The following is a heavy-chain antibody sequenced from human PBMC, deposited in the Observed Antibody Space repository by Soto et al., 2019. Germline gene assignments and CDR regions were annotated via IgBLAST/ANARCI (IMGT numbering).Heavy chain of an antibody. Sequence: EVQLVESGGGLVQPGGSLRLSCAASGFTFSNYHMTWVRQAPGKGLEWLSYISSTSTTIYYADSVRGRFTISRDNVKNSLYLRMDSLRAEDTAVYYCAKDGTWFWELLPQDSWGQGTLVTVSS. CDR2: ISSTSTTI. D-gene: IGHD3-10*01. V-gene: IGHV3-48*01. CDR3: AKDGTWFWELLPQDS. CDR1: GFTFSNYH. J-gene: IGHJ4*02.